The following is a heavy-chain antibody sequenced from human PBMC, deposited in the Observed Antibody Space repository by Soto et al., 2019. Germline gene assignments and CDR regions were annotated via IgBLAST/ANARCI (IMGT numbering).Heavy chain of an antibody. CDR3: AREAGPLDY. V-gene: IGHV3-74*03. Sequence: GGSLRLSCAASGFTFSSYWMHWVRQAPGEGLVWVSYIKPDGSRTKDADSVKGRFTISRDNARNTLYLRMNSLRAEDTAVYYCAREAGPLDYWGQGTLVTVSS. CDR2: IKPDGSRT. J-gene: IGHJ4*02. CDR1: GFTFSSYW.